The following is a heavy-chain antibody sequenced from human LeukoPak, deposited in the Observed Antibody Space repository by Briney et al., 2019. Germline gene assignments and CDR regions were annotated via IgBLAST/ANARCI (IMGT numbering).Heavy chain of an antibody. CDR1: GFTFSTYG. V-gene: IGHV3-33*01. D-gene: IGHD5-18*01. CDR3: ARDRGYTYGHPLDY. Sequence: GGSLRLSCAASGFTFSTYGTHWVRQAPGKGLEWVAVIWYDGSKKYYADSVKGRFTISRDNSKNTLYLQMDSLRDEDTAVYYCARDRGYTYGHPLDYWGQGTLVTVSS. CDR2: IWYDGSKK. J-gene: IGHJ4*02.